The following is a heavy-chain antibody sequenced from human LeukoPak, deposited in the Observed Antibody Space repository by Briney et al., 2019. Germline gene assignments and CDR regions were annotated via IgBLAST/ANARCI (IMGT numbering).Heavy chain of an antibody. CDR3: ATDAGAAAFDY. V-gene: IGHV3-33*01. CDR2: IWYDGSNK. CDR1: GFTFSSYG. J-gene: IGHJ4*02. Sequence: GGSVRLSCAASGFTFSSYGMHWVRQAPGKGLEWVAVIWYDGSNKYDADSVKGRFTISRDNSKNTLYLQMNSLRAEDTAVYYCATDAGAAAFDYWGQGTLVTVSS. D-gene: IGHD2-15*01.